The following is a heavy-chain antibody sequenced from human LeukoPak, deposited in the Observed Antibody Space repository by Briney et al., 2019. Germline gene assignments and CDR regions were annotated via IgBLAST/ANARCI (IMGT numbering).Heavy chain of an antibody. CDR3: ARVGDYGGNFHFDY. V-gene: IGHV1-69*01. CDR2: IIPIFGTA. CDR1: GGTFSSYA. Sequence: GSSVKVSCKASGGTFSSYAISWVRQAPGQGLEWMGGIIPIFGTANYAQKFQGRVTITADESTSTAYMELSSLRSEDTAVYYCARVGDYGGNFHFDYWGQGTLVTVSS. J-gene: IGHJ4*02. D-gene: IGHD4-23*01.